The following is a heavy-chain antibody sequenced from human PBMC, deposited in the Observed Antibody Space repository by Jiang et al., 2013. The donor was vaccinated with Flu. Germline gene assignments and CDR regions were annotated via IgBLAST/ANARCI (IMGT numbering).Heavy chain of an antibody. V-gene: IGHV5-51*01. CDR2: IYPGDSDT. CDR3: ARQSHHDFWSGPGGAFDI. D-gene: IGHD3-3*01. J-gene: IGHJ3*02. CDR1: GYSFTSYW. Sequence: GAEVKKPGESLKISCKGSGYSFTSYWIGWVRQMPGKGLEWMGIIYPGDSDTRYSPSFQGQVTISADKSISTAYLQWSSLKASDTAMYYCARQSHHDFWSGPGGAFDIWGQGTMVTVSS.